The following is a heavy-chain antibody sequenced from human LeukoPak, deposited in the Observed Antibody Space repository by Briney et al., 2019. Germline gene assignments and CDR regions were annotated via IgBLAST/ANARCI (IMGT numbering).Heavy chain of an antibody. CDR1: GFTFSSYS. J-gene: IGHJ4*02. CDR3: ARAAAGTGFDY. Sequence: GGSLRLSCAASGFTFSSYSMNWVRQAPGKGLEWVSSISSSSSYTYYADSVKGRFTISRDNAKNSLYLQMNSLRAEDTAVYYCARAAAGTGFDYWGQGTLVTVSS. D-gene: IGHD6-13*01. CDR2: ISSSSSYT. V-gene: IGHV3-21*01.